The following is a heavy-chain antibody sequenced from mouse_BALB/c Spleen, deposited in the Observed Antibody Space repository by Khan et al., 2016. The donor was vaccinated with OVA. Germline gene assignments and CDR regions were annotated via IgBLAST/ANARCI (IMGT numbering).Heavy chain of an antibody. D-gene: IGHD1-3*01. J-gene: IGHJ2*01. CDR1: GFSLTSYG. CDR3: ARLEDI. Sequence: QVQLKESGPGLVAPSQSLSITCTVSGFSLTSYGVHWVRQPPGKGLEWLGVIWAGGSTNYNSALMSRLSISKDHSKSHVFLKMNSLKTDDTGMYYCARLEDIWGQGTTLTVSS. CDR2: IWAGGST. V-gene: IGHV2-9*02.